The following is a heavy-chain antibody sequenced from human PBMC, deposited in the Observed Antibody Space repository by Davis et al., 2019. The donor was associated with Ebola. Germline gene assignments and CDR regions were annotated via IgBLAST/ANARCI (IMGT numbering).Heavy chain of an antibody. Sequence: GESLKISCAASGFTFSSYSMNWVRQAPGKGLEWVSYISSSGSTIYYADSVKGRFTISRDNAKNSLYLQMNSLRAEDTALYYCAKGIVPAASLYYYGMDVWGQGTTVTVSS. V-gene: IGHV3-48*04. D-gene: IGHD2-2*01. CDR3: AKGIVPAASLYYYGMDV. J-gene: IGHJ6*02. CDR1: GFTFSSYS. CDR2: ISSSGSTI.